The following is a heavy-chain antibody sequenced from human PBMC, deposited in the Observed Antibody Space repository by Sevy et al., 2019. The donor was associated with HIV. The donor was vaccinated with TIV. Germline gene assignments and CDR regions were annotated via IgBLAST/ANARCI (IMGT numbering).Heavy chain of an antibody. Sequence: GGSLRLSCVVSGFSFKIHYMHWVRQVPGEGLVWVSRVNSDGLITTYADSVKGRFTISRDNAKNTVYLQMTSLRVDDTAVYYCARGSADCPTAWGRGTLVTVSS. D-gene: IGHD2-21*02. J-gene: IGHJ5*02. CDR2: VNSDGLIT. V-gene: IGHV3-74*01. CDR1: GFSFKIHY. CDR3: ARGSADCPTA.